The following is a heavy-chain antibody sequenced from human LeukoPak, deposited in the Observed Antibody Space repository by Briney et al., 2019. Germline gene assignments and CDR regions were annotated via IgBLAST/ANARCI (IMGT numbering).Heavy chain of an antibody. D-gene: IGHD1-26*01. CDR3: AREGAGSYYRWFDP. CDR2: INPSGGST. V-gene: IGHV1-46*01. CDR1: GYTFTSYY. J-gene: IGHJ5*02. Sequence: ASVKVSCKTSGYTFTSYYMHWVRQAPGQGLEWMEVINPSGGSTSYAQKFQGRVTMTRDTSTGTVYMELNSLRSEDTAVYYCAREGAGSYYRWFDPWGQGTLVTVSS.